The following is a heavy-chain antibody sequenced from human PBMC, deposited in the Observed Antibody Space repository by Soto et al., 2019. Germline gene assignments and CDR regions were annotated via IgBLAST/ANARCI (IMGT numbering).Heavy chain of an antibody. Sequence: GGSLRLSCAASGFTFSSYAMHWVRQAPGKGLEWVSVISYDGSNKYYADSVKGRFTISRDNSKNTLYLQMNSLRAEDTAVYYCARAICAYSGRYSGAFDIWGKGTMVTVSS. CDR1: GFTFSSYA. D-gene: IGHD1-26*01. J-gene: IGHJ3*02. CDR3: ARAICAYSGRYSGAFDI. V-gene: IGHV3-30-3*01. CDR2: ISYDGSNK.